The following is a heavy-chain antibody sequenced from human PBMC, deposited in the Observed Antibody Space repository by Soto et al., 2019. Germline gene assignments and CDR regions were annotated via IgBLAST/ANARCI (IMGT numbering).Heavy chain of an antibody. CDR3: ARDRGLELRSRRLPNWFDP. CDR1: GGSISSGGYY. CDR2: IYYSGST. D-gene: IGHD1-7*01. J-gene: IGHJ5*02. V-gene: IGHV4-31*03. Sequence: SETLSLTCTVSGGSISSGGYYWSWIRQHPGKGLEWIGYIYYSGSTYYNPSLKSRVTISVDTSKNQFSLKLSSVTAADTAVYYCARDRGLELRSRRLPNWFDPWGQGTLVTVSS.